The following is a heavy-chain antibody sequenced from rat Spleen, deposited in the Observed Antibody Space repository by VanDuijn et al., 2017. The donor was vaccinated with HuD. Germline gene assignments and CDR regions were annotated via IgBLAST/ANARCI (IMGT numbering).Heavy chain of an antibody. Sequence: QVQLKESGPGLVQPSQTLSLTCTVSGLSLTSDSVIWILQPPGKGLEWMGIIWSTGGTDYNSAIKYRLSSSRETSKSQVFLKMNSLQTEDTAIYFCARNAYYSRGLLAYWGQGVMVTVSS. V-gene: IGHV2-47*01. CDR3: ARNAYYSRGLLAY. D-gene: IGHD1-2*01. CDR1: GLSLTSDS. J-gene: IGHJ2*01. CDR2: IWSTGGT.